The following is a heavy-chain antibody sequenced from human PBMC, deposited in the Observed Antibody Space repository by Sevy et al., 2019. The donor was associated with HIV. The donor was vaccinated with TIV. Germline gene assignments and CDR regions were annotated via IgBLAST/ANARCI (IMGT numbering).Heavy chain of an antibody. CDR1: GGSFCSFY. CDR3: ARGSGYYAY. CDR2: IHSSGST. V-gene: IGHV4-59*01. Sequence: SETLSLTCTVSGGSFCSFYWSWIRQSPGKGLEWIGNIHSSGSTTYNPSLKSRVTISGDTSKNRFSLDLISVTAADTAVYYWARGSGYYAYWGQGTLVTVSS. J-gene: IGHJ4*02. D-gene: IGHD5-12*01.